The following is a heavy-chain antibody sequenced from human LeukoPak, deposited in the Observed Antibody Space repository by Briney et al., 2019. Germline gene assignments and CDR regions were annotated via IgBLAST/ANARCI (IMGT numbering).Heavy chain of an antibody. Sequence: GGSLRLSCAASGFTLSSYAMSWVRQGPGKGLEWVSAISVSGNTYHADSVKGRFTISRDSSKNTLYLQMNSLRAEDTALYYCASAGREAFDIWGQGTMVTVSS. CDR2: ISVSGNT. D-gene: IGHD3-10*01. V-gene: IGHV3-23*01. CDR3: ASAGREAFDI. J-gene: IGHJ3*02. CDR1: GFTLSSYA.